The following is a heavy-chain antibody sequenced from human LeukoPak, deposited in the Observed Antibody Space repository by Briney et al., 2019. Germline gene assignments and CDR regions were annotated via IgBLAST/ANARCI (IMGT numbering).Heavy chain of an antibody. J-gene: IGHJ4*02. Sequence: ASVKVSCKASGYTFTTHGFNWVRQAPGQGLEWMGWISAYNGNTICAQKLQGRVTMTTDTSTSTAYMELRSLRSDDTAVHYCARTWSGYCKMDYWGQGTLVTVSS. CDR1: GYTFTTHG. CDR2: ISAYNGNT. D-gene: IGHD3-3*01. V-gene: IGHV1-18*01. CDR3: ARTWSGYCKMDY.